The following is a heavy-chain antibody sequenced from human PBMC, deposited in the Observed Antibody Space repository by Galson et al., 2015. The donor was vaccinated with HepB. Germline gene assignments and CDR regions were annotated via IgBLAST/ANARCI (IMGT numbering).Heavy chain of an antibody. J-gene: IGHJ1*01. Sequence: SVKVSCKASGGTFSSYAISWVRQAPGQGLEWMGGIIPIFGTANYAQKFQGRVTITADESTSTAYMELSSLRSEDTAVYYCASPPGLSSINSLIFQHWGQGTLVTVSS. V-gene: IGHV1-69*13. CDR2: IIPIFGTA. CDR3: ASPPGLSSINSLIFQH. CDR1: GGTFSSYA. D-gene: IGHD6-13*01.